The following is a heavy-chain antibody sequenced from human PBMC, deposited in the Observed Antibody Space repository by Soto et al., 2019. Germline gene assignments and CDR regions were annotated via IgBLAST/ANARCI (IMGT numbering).Heavy chain of an antibody. V-gene: IGHV4-59*01. CDR2: IFHSGAT. J-gene: IGHJ3*02. CDR3: ARALMGSFDAFDI. D-gene: IGHD3-16*01. Sequence: QVQLQESGPGLVKPSETLSLTCSVSGGSISTYYWSWIRQAPGKRLEWLGYIFHSGATNDNPSLESRVTMSVDTSKSQLSLRLTSVTAADTGVYYCARALMGSFDAFDIWGQGTTVTVSS. CDR1: GGSISTYY.